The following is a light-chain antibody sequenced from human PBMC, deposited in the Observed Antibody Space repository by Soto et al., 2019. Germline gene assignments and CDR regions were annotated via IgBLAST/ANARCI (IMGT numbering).Light chain of an antibody. Sequence: DIPITPSPSSLPLAVRDRFATTCRASQDIGNWLAWFQQKPGKAPKSLIYTASNLHSGVPSRFSGSGSGTDFTLTISGLQSEDSATYYCQQYKSYPITFGQGTRLEIK. CDR1: QDIGNW. V-gene: IGKV1D-16*01. CDR3: QQYKSYPIT. CDR2: TAS. J-gene: IGKJ5*01.